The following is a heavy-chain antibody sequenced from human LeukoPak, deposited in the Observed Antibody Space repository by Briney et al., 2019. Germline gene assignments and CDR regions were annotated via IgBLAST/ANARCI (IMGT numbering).Heavy chain of an antibody. Sequence: ASVKVSCKASGYTFTGYYMHWVRQAPGQALEWMGWITPFNGNTNYAQKFQDRVTITRDRSMSTAYMELSSLRSEDTAMYYCARSSYDSSGYYTFDPWGQGTLVTVSS. CDR3: ARSSYDSSGYYTFDP. CDR1: GYTFTGYY. D-gene: IGHD3-22*01. V-gene: IGHV1-45*02. J-gene: IGHJ5*02. CDR2: ITPFNGNT.